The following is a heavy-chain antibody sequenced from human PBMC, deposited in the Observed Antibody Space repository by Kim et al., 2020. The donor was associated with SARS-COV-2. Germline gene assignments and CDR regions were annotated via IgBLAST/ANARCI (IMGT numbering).Heavy chain of an antibody. D-gene: IGHD1-26*01. Sequence: YYADSVKGRFTISRDNSKNTLYLQMNSLRAEDTALYYCAKGGIVGNYYFDYWGQGTLVPVSS. CDR3: AKGGIVGNYYFDY. V-gene: IGHV3-23*01. J-gene: IGHJ4*02.